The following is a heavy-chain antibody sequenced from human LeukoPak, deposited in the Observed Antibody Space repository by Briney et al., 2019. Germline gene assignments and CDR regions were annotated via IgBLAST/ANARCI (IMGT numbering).Heavy chain of an antibody. D-gene: IGHD3-3*01. V-gene: IGHV1-69*01. CDR3: ARLYDSYYYYGMDA. CDR2: IIPIFGTA. J-gene: IGHJ6*02. CDR1: GGTFSSYA. Sequence: ASVKVSCKASGGTFSSYAISWVRQAPGQGLEWMGGIIPIFGTANYAQKFQGRVTITADESTSTAYMELSSLRSEDTAVYYCARLYDSYYYYGMDAWGQGTTVTVSS.